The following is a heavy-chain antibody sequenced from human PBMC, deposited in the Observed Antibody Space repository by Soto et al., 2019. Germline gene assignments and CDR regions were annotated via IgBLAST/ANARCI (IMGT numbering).Heavy chain of an antibody. J-gene: IGHJ4*02. CDR2: IKSKSDGGTS. CDR3: TSTPHSGYSSGWYY. D-gene: IGHD6-19*01. Sequence: EVQLVESGGGLVKPGGSLRLSCAASGFTFSNAWMNWVRQAPGKGLEWVGRIKSKSDGGTSDYAAPVEGRFTISRDDSKNTLYLQMNSLKTEDTAVYYCTSTPHSGYSSGWYYWGQGTLVTVSS. V-gene: IGHV3-15*07. CDR1: GFTFSNAW.